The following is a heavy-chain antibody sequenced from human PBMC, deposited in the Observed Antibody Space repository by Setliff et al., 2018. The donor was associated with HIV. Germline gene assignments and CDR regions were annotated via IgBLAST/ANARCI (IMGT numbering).Heavy chain of an antibody. Sequence: GSLRLSCAASGFTFSIYAMTWVRQAPGKGLEWVSTIGGSGSSTFYADSVKGRFTISRDNSKNTLYLQMNSLRTEDTAVYYCAKRETAAGFGFDPWGQGTLVTVSS. CDR2: IGGSGSST. J-gene: IGHJ5*02. CDR3: AKRETAAGFGFDP. V-gene: IGHV3-23*01. CDR1: GFTFSIYA. D-gene: IGHD6-13*01.